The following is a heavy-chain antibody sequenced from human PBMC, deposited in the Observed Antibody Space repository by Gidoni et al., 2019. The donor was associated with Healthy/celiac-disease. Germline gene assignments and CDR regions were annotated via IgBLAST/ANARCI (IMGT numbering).Heavy chain of an antibody. J-gene: IGHJ6*03. CDR3: AREGQWKNSDYYYYMDV. Sequence: EVQLVESGGGLVKPGGSLRLSCAASGFTFSSYSMNWVRQAPGKGLEWVSSISSSSSYIYYADSVKGRFTISRDNAKNSLYLQMNSLRAEDTAVYYCAREGQWKNSDYYYYMDVWGKGTTVTVSS. V-gene: IGHV3-21*01. CDR2: ISSSSSYI. CDR1: GFTFSSYS. D-gene: IGHD6-19*01.